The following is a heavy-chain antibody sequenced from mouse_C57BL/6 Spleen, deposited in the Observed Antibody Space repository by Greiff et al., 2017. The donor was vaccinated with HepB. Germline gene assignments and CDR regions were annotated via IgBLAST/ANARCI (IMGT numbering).Heavy chain of an antibody. CDR3: ARSRTGTIFDY. V-gene: IGHV1-80*01. CDR2: IYPGDGDT. CDR1: GYAFSSYW. J-gene: IGHJ2*01. D-gene: IGHD4-1*01. Sequence: VQLQESGAELVKPGASVKISCKASGYAFSSYWMNWVKQRPGKGLEWIGQIYPGDGDTNYSGKFKGKATLTADKSSSTAYMQLSSLTSEDSAVYFCARSRTGTIFDYWGQGTTLTVSS.